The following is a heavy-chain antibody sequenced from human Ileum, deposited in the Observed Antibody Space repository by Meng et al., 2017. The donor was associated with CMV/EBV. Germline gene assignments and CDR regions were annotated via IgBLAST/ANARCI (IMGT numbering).Heavy chain of an antibody. CDR3: ARENWVYDY. J-gene: IGHJ4*02. Sequence: QVQLVRSGVEVKKPGASVKVSCKASGYTFTDYYMHWMRQAPGQGLEWVGCINLNSGVIDFAQKFQGRITLTRDTSITTAYMELTRLIYDDTAVYYCARENWVYDYWGQGTLVTVSS. CDR2: INLNSGVI. CDR1: GYTFTDYY. V-gene: IGHV1-2*02. D-gene: IGHD7-27*01.